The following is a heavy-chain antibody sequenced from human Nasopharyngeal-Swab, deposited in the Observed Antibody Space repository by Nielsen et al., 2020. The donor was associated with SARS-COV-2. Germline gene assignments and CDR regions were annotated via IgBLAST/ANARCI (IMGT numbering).Heavy chain of an antibody. CDR3: ARADGSITGTTKGSVDY. D-gene: IGHD1-20*01. Sequence: SETLSLTCTVSGGSISSGGYYWSWIRQHPGKGLEWIGYIYYSGSTYYNPSLKSRVTISVDTSKNQFSLKLSSVTAADTAVYYCARADGSITGTTKGSVDYWGQGTLVTVSS. CDR2: IYYSGST. V-gene: IGHV4-31*03. J-gene: IGHJ4*02. CDR1: GGSISSGGYY.